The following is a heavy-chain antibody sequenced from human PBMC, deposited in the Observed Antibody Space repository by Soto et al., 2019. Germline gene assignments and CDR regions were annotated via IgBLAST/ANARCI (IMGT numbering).Heavy chain of an antibody. CDR1: GFTFDDFA. D-gene: IGHD2-8*02. CDR3: VNDIGASGASWYFDL. V-gene: IGHV3-9*01. J-gene: IGHJ2*01. CDR2: INWNSGDI. Sequence: EMQLVESGGGLVQPGRSLRLSCAASGFTFDDFAMHWVRQAPGKGLEWGSGINWNSGDIDYADSVRGRFTSSRDNAKDALNLQMNSLRAEDAAIYSCVNDIGASGASWYFDLWGRGTLVTVSS.